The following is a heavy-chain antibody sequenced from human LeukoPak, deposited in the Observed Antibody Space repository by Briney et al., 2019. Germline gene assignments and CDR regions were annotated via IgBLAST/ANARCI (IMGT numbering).Heavy chain of an antibody. J-gene: IGHJ4*02. V-gene: IGHV3-21*01. CDR1: GFTFSSYS. D-gene: IGHD2-2*03. Sequence: PGGSLRLSCAASGFTFSSYSMNWVRQAPGKGLEWVSSISSSSSYIYYADSVKGRFTISRDNAKNSLYLQMNSLRAEDTAVYYCARDQTGYCSSTSCYPLDYWGQGTLVTVSS. CDR3: ARDQTGYCSSTSCYPLDY. CDR2: ISSSSSYI.